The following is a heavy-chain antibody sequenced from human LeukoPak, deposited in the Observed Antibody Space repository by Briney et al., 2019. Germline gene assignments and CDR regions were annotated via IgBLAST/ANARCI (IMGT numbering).Heavy chain of an antibody. CDR2: IYTSGST. V-gene: IGHV4-4*07. CDR3: ARDTYYYDGSGYYGYYFDY. D-gene: IGHD3-22*01. J-gene: IGHJ4*02. Sequence: SETLSLTCTVSGGSISSYYWSWIRQPAGKGLEWIGRIYTSGSTNYNPSLKSRVTMSVDTSKNQFSLKLSSVTAADTAVYYCARDTYYYDGSGYYGYYFDYWGQGTLVTVSS. CDR1: GGSISSYY.